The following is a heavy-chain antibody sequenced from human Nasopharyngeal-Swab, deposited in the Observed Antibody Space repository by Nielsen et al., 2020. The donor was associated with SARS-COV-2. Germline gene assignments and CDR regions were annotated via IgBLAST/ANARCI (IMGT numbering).Heavy chain of an antibody. CDR3: ARHRALGTTVTTGGRGMDV. CDR2: IYPGDSDT. D-gene: IGHD4-17*01. Sequence: VRQMPGKGLKWMGIIYPGDSDTRYSPSFQGQVTISADKSISTAYLQWSSLKASDTAMYYCARHRALGTTVTTGGRGMDVWGQGTTLTVSS. V-gene: IGHV5-51*01. J-gene: IGHJ6*02.